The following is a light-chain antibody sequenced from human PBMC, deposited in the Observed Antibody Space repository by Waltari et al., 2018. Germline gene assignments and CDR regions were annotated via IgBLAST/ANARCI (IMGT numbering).Light chain of an antibody. Sequence: SVLTQPPPVSGAPGPRVTISCTGGTSNLGARFAVPWYQQLPGTAPKLLIHDTTNRPSGVPDRFSGSRSGTSASLAISGLQPEDEADYYCQSYDHTLSASVFGGGTKLTVL. CDR2: DTT. J-gene: IGLJ2*01. CDR1: TSNLGARFA. CDR3: QSYDHTLSASV. V-gene: IGLV1-40*01.